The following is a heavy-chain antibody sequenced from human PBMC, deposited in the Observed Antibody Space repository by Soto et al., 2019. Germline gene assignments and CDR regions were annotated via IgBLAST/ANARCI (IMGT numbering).Heavy chain of an antibody. CDR2: IIPIFGTA. CDR3: ARERFDSSYEYYGMHV. J-gene: IGHJ6*02. Sequence: SVKVSCKASGGTFSSYAISWVRQAPGQGLEWMGGIIPIFGTANYAQKFQGRVTITADESTSTAYMELSSLRSEDTAVYYCARERFDSSYEYYGMHVWGQGTTVTVSS. D-gene: IGHD6-6*01. V-gene: IGHV1-69*13. CDR1: GGTFSSYA.